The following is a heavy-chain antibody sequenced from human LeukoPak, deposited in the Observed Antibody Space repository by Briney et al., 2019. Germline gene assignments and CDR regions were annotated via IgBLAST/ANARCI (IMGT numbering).Heavy chain of an antibody. CDR2: ISSSGSST. D-gene: IGHD1-26*01. J-gene: IGHJ4*02. Sequence: GGSLRLSCAASGFIFSDEYMSWIRQAPGKGLEWVSYISSSGSSTFYADSVKGRFTISRENAKNSLYLQMNSLRAGDTAVYYCARAPFRELPDYWGQGTLVTVSS. CDR1: GFIFSDEY. V-gene: IGHV3-11*04. CDR3: ARAPFRELPDY.